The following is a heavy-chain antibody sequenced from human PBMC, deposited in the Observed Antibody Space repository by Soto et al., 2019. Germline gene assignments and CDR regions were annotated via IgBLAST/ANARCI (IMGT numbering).Heavy chain of an antibody. D-gene: IGHD6-6*01. CDR1: GDSISRDGNY. CDR3: SRGPYTSSSSFSDY. CDR2: IYYSGSA. V-gene: IGHV4-31*03. Sequence: QVQLQESGPGLLKPSQTLSLTCSVSGDSISRDGNYWSWIRQHPGKGLEWIGYIYYSGSAYYNPSLASRVSLSLDTSNNQFSLRLNSVTAADTAVYYCSRGPYTSSSSFSDYWGQGTLVTVSS. J-gene: IGHJ4*02.